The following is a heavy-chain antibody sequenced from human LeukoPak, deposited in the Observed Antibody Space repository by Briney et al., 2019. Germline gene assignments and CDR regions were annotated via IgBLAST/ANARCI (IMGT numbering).Heavy chain of an antibody. CDR2: INPNSGGT. D-gene: IGHD2-2*01. Sequence: ASVKVSCKASGYTFTGYYMHWVRRAPGQGLEWMGWINPNSGGTNYAQKFQERVTITRDMSTSTAYMELSSLRSEDTAVYYCAANGGDQLLELGYWGQGTLVTVSS. CDR1: GYTFTGYY. V-gene: IGHV1-2*02. J-gene: IGHJ4*02. CDR3: AANGGDQLLELGY.